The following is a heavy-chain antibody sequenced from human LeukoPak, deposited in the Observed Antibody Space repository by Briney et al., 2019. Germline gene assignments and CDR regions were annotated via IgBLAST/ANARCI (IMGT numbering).Heavy chain of an antibody. Sequence: SETLSLTCTVSGDSITGYYWSWIRQPPGKGLEWIGYIYYSGSTNYNPSLKSRVTISVDTSKNQFSLKLNSVTAADTAVYYCSRGGYGGLTDFDSWGQGTLVTVSS. J-gene: IGHJ4*02. CDR1: GDSITGYY. CDR3: SRGGYGGLTDFDS. V-gene: IGHV4-59*01. D-gene: IGHD3-16*01. CDR2: IYYSGST.